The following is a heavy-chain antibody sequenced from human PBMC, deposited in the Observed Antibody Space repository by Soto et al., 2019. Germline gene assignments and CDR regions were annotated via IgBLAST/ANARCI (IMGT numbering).Heavy chain of an antibody. CDR3: ARSPSGDDFWSGYSNWFDP. CDR2: INPNSGGT. V-gene: IGHV1-2*02. CDR1: GYTFTGYY. J-gene: IGHJ5*02. Sequence: ASVKVSCKASGYTFTGYYMHWVRQAPGQGLEWMGWINPNSGGTNYAQKFQGRVTMTRDTSISTAYMELSRLRSDDTAVYYCARSPSGDDFWSGYSNWFDPWGQGTMVTVYS. D-gene: IGHD3-3*01.